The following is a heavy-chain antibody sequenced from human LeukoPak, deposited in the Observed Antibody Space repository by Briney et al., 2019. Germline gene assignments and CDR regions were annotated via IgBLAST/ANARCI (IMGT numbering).Heavy chain of an antibody. CDR3: ARRGGSSWHAY. CDR2: IFYSGTA. Sequence: PSETLPLTCTVSGGSISSSSYYWDWIRQPPGKGLEWIASIFYSGTAYYIPSLKSRVTISVDTSKNQFSLILNSVTAADTAVYYCARRGGSSWHAYWGQGTLVTVSS. J-gene: IGHJ4*02. V-gene: IGHV4-39*01. D-gene: IGHD6-13*01. CDR1: GGSISSSSYY.